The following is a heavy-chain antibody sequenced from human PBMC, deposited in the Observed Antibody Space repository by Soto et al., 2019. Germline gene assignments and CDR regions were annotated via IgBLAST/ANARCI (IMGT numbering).Heavy chain of an antibody. V-gene: IGHV5-51*01. CDR3: ARLVGDGYKTRYCDY. D-gene: IGHD3-16*01. Sequence: GESLKISCKGSGSSFTSYWIGWVRQMPGKGLEWMWIIYPGDSDTRYSPSFQGQVTISADKSISTAYLRWSILKASDTAMYDGARLVGDGYKTRYCDYWGQGTLVTVSS. CDR1: GSSFTSYW. J-gene: IGHJ4*02. CDR2: IYPGDSDT.